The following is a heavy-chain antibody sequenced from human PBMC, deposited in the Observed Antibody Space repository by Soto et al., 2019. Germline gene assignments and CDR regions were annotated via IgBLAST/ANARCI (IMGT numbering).Heavy chain of an antibody. CDR2: IFHSGST. CDR3: ARGPVGTSGYFYDAFDI. V-gene: IGHV4-39*07. Sequence: SETLSLTCTVCGGSISSSSYYWGWICQPPGKGLEWIGRIFHSGSTYYNPSLKSRVTISVDTSKNQFSLKLSSVTAAYTAVYYCARGPVGTSGYFYDAFDIWGQGTMVTVSS. D-gene: IGHD3-22*01. CDR1: GGSISSSSYY. J-gene: IGHJ3*02.